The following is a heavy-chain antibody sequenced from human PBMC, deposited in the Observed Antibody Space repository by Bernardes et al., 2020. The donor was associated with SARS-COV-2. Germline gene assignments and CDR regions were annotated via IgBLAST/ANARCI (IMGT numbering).Heavy chain of an antibody. CDR2: IYTSGST. D-gene: IGHD3-22*01. V-gene: IGHV4-61*02. CDR1: GGSISSGSYY. Sequence: SETLSLTCTVSGGSISSGSYYWSWIRQPAGKGLEWIGRIYTSGSTNYNPSLKSRVTISVDTSKNQFSLKLSSVTAADTAVYYCARGRGITMIVVVIDDAFDIWGQGTMVTVSS. CDR3: ARGRGITMIVVVIDDAFDI. J-gene: IGHJ3*02.